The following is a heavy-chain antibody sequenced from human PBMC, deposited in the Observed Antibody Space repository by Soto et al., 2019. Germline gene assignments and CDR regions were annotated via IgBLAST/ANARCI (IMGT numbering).Heavy chain of an antibody. V-gene: IGHV3-23*01. CDR3: AKGMVRGARNYYYYMDV. J-gene: IGHJ6*03. D-gene: IGHD3-10*01. CDR1: GFTFSSYA. CDR2: ISGSGGST. Sequence: GGSLRLSCAASGFTFSSYAMSWVRQAPGKGLEWVSAISGSGGSTYYADSVKGRFTISRDNSKNTLYLQMNSLRAEDTAVYYCAKGMVRGARNYYYYMDVWGKGTTVTVS.